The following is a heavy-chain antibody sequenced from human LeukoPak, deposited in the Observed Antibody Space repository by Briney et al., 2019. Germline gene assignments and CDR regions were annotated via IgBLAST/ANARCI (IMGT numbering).Heavy chain of an antibody. CDR1: GFTFSNAW. Sequence: GGSLRLSCAASGFTFSNAWTNWVRQAPGKGLEWVGRIKSKTDGGTTDYAAPVKGRFTISRDDSKNTLYLQMNSLKTEDTAVYYCTSGGYYDSSGYSGYWGQGTLVTVSS. V-gene: IGHV3-15*07. CDR2: IKSKTDGGTT. J-gene: IGHJ4*02. CDR3: TSGGYYDSSGYSGY. D-gene: IGHD3-22*01.